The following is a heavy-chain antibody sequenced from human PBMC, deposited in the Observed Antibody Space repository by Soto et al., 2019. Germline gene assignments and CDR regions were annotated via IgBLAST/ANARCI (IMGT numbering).Heavy chain of an antibody. J-gene: IGHJ4*02. CDR1: GFTFSDYY. V-gene: IGHV3-11*01. CDR3: ARLGQFDY. D-gene: IGHD7-27*01. CDR2: ISSSQTMR. Sequence: PGGSLRLSCAASGFTFSDYYMTWIRQAPGKGLEWIAYISSSQTMRFYADSVKGRFTISRDNAKNSLYLEMNSLRAEDTAVHYCARLGQFDYWGQGALVTVSS.